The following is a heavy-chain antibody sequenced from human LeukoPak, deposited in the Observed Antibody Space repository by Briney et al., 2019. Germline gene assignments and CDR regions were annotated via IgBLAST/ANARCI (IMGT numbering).Heavy chain of an antibody. Sequence: GGSLRLSCAASGFTFSTYYMNWVRQAPGKGLEWVSSISTSSSYIYYADAVKGRFTISRDNAKNSLYLQINSLRAEDAAVYYCARVGLDRRGYSGYEAFDYWGQGTLVTVSS. CDR3: ARVGLDRRGYSGYEAFDY. CDR1: GFTFSTYY. D-gene: IGHD5-12*01. J-gene: IGHJ4*02. V-gene: IGHV3-21*01. CDR2: ISTSSSYI.